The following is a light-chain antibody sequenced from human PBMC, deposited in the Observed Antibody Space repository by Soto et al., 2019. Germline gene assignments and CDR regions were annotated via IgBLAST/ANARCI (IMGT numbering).Light chain of an antibody. CDR3: QQYNNWPRT. CDR1: QTVSSNS. CDR2: GAS. V-gene: IGKV3-20*01. J-gene: IGKJ1*01. Sequence: IVLTQSPGTLSLSPGERATLSCRASQTVSSNSLAWYQEKPGQGPRLLIYGASTRATGIPDRFSGSGSGTDFTLTISRLDPEDFAVYYCQQYNNWPRTFGQGTKVDIK.